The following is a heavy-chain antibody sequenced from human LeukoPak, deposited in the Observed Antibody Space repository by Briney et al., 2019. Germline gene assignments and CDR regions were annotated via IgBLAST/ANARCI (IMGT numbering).Heavy chain of an antibody. CDR1: GGTFSSYA. D-gene: IGHD4-11*01. Sequence: SVKVSCKASGGTFSSYAISWVRQAPGQGLVWMGRIIPILGIANYAQKFQGRVTITADKSTSTAYMELSSLRSEDTAVYYCARDSAVTDDYYYGMDVWGQGTTVTVSS. J-gene: IGHJ6*02. CDR3: ARDSAVTDDYYYGMDV. CDR2: IIPILGIA. V-gene: IGHV1-69*04.